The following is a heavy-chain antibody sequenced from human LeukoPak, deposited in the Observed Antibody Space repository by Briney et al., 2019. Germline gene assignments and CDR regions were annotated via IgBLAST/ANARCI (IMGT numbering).Heavy chain of an antibody. J-gene: IGHJ4*02. CDR2: ISGSGGST. CDR3: AKGRYFDWSYCYFDY. CDR1: GFTFSSYG. D-gene: IGHD3-9*01. Sequence: GGTLRLSCAASGFTFSSYGMSWVRQAPGKGLEWVSAISGSGGSTYYADSVKGRFTTSRDNSKNTLYLQMNSLRAEDTAVYYCAKGRYFDWSYCYFDYWGQGTLVTVSS. V-gene: IGHV3-23*01.